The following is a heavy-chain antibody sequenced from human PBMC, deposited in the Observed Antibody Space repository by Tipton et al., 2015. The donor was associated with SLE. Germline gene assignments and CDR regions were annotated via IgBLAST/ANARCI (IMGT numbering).Heavy chain of an antibody. CDR1: YGSINTFY. CDR2: VHYSGTT. D-gene: IGHD3-9*01. J-gene: IGHJ6*02. Sequence: TLSLTCSVPYGSINTFYWSWIRKPPGKSLEWIGHVHYSGTTNYNPSVRSRVTISVDASKNQVSLKLTSVTAADTAIYYCARDPGTRYGMDVWGQGTTVTVSS. CDR3: ARDPGTRYGMDV. V-gene: IGHV4-59*01.